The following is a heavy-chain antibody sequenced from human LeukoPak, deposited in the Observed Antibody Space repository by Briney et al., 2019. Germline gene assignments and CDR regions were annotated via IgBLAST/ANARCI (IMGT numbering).Heavy chain of an antibody. D-gene: IGHD6-13*01. J-gene: IGHJ4*02. CDR1: GGTFSSYA. CDR2: IIPILGIA. V-gene: IGHV1-69*04. CDR3: ASIEPIAAAGDPFDY. Sequence: ASVKVSCKASGGTFSSYAISWVRQAPGQGLEWMGRIIPILGIANYAQKFQGRVTITADKSTSTAYMELSSLRSEDTAVYYCASIEPIAAAGDPFDYWGQETLVTVSS.